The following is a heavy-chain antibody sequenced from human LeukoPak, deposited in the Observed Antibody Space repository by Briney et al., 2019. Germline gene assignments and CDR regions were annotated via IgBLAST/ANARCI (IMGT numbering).Heavy chain of an antibody. Sequence: KPSETLSLTCTVSGGSISSSSYYWGWIRQPPGKGLEWVGSIYYSGSTYYNPSLKSRVTISVDTSKNRFSLERSSVTAADTAVYYCAIQGYCSGGSCYSVRSFDPWGQGTLVTVSS. CDR2: IYYSGST. D-gene: IGHD2-15*01. J-gene: IGHJ5*02. CDR3: AIQGYCSGGSCYSVRSFDP. V-gene: IGHV4-39*01. CDR1: GGSISSSSYY.